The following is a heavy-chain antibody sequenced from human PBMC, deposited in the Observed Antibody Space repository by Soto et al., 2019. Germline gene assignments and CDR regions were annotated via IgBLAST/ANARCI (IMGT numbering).Heavy chain of an antibody. CDR2: ISYGGNNK. D-gene: IGHD6-13*01. CDR1: GFTFSTSA. Sequence: QVQVVESGGGVVQPGGSLRLSCAASGFTFSTSAMHWVRQAPGKGLEWMAMISYGGNNKYYADSVKGRFTISRDISESTLYLQMNSLRTEDTAVYYCAREEFEAGRGHFGYWGQGTLFSVSS. J-gene: IGHJ4*02. CDR3: AREEFEAGRGHFGY. V-gene: IGHV3-30-3*01.